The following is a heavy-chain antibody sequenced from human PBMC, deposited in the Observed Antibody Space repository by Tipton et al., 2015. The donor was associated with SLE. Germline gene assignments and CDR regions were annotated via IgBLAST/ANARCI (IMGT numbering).Heavy chain of an antibody. CDR3: AGGQLERRRFDY. J-gene: IGHJ4*02. CDR1: GGSISSGSYY. D-gene: IGHD1-1*01. CDR2: IYTSGST. V-gene: IGHV4-61*02. Sequence: TLSLTCTVSGGSISSGSYYWSWIRQPAGKGLEWIGRIYTSGSTNYNPSLKSRVTISVDTSKNQFSLKLSSVTAADTAVYYCAGGQLERRRFDYWGQGTLVTVSS.